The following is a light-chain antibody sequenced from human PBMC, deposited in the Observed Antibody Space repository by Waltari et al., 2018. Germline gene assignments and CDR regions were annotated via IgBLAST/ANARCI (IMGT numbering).Light chain of an antibody. Sequence: QSALTQPASVSGSPGQSITISCTGTSSDVGSYNLVSWYQQHPGKAPKLMICEGSKRPSGVSDRCAASKAGNTASRTISGIQAEDEADYYSCSYAGISTYVFGTGTYVTVL. J-gene: IGLJ1*01. CDR1: SSDVGSYNL. CDR2: EGS. V-gene: IGLV2-23*01. CDR3: CSYAGISTYV.